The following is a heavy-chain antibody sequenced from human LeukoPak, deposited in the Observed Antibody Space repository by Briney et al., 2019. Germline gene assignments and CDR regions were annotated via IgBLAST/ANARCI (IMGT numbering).Heavy chain of an antibody. CDR1: GYTFTGHF. J-gene: IGHJ4*02. CDR2: INPDSGGT. V-gene: IGHV1-2*02. CDR3: APGLYCATCYGEGNDY. D-gene: IGHD2-15*01. Sequence: GASVKVSCKASGYTFTGHFMHWVRQAPGQGLEWMGWINPDSGGTDYAQKFQGRVTMSRDTSISTAYMELRRLRSDDTAVYYCAPGLYCATCYGEGNDYWGQGALVTVSS.